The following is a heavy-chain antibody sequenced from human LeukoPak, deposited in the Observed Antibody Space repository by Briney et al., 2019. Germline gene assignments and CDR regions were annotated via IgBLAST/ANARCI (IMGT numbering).Heavy chain of an antibody. J-gene: IGHJ4*02. Sequence: GESLQISCKCSGNRFTSYWIGWVRQMPEKGLEWMGIIYPGDSDTRYSPSFQGQVTISADKSISTAYLQWSSLKASDTAMYYCARSVTYLFGFDSWGQGTLVTVSS. CDR3: ARSVTYLFGFDS. CDR1: GNRFTSYW. CDR2: IYPGDSDT. D-gene: IGHD2-21*02. V-gene: IGHV5-51*01.